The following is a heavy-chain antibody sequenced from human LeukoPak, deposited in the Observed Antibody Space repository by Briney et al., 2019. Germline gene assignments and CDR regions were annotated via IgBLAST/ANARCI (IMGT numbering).Heavy chain of an antibody. CDR3: AREGGYSGYGFDY. CDR1: GDSVSSNSAT. Sequence: SQTLSLTCAISGDSVSSNSATWNWIRQSPSRGLEWLGRTYYRSKWYDDYAVSVTSRITIKSDKSKNQVSLQLNSVTPEDTAVYYCAREGGYSGYGFDYWGQGALVTVSS. J-gene: IGHJ4*02. V-gene: IGHV6-1*01. D-gene: IGHD5-12*01. CDR2: TYYRSKWYD.